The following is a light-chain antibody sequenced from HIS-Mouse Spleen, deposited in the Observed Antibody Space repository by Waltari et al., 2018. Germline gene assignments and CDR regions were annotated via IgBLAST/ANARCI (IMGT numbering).Light chain of an antibody. CDR3: AAWDDSLSGDVV. CDR1: SSNIGSNY. V-gene: IGLV1-47*01. CDR2: RND. Sequence: QSVLTQPPSASGTPGQRVTISCSGSSSNIGSNYVYWYQQLPGTAPKLLNYRNDQRPSGVPDRFSGSKSGPSASLAISGLRSEDEADYYCAAWDDSLSGDVVFGGGTKLTVL. J-gene: IGLJ2*01.